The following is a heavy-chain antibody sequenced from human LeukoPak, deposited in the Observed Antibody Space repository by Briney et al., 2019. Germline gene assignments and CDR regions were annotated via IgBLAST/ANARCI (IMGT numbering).Heavy chain of an antibody. Sequence: GESLKISCKGSGYSFTSYWIGWVRQMPGKGLEWMGIIYPADSDTRYSPSFQDQVTISADKSISTAYLQWSSLKASDTAMYYCARQAPPSRGDPPGYSDLWGGGTRVTVSS. CDR3: ARQAPPSRGDPPGYSDL. CDR1: GYSFTSYW. D-gene: IGHD3-10*01. J-gene: IGHJ2*01. V-gene: IGHV5-51*01. CDR2: IYPADSDT.